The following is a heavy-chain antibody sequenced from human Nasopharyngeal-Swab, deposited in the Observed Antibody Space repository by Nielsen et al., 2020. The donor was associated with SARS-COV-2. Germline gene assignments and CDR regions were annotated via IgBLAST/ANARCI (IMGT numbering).Heavy chain of an antibody. J-gene: IGHJ6*03. CDR2: ISWNSGSI. D-gene: IGHD3-3*01. CDR3: ARDVRIFGVVIITYYYYYYMDV. Sequence: GGSLRLSCPSSGVTFDDYAMHWVRQAPVRDMARDSGISWNSGSIGYADSVKGRFTISRDNAKNSLYLQMNSLRAEDTAVYYCARDVRIFGVVIITYYYYYYMDVWGKGTTVTVSS. CDR1: GVTFDDYA. V-gene: IGHV3-9*01.